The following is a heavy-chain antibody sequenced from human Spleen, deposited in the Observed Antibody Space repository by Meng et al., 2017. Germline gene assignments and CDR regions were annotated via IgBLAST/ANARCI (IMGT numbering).Heavy chain of an antibody. CDR2: INHSGST. D-gene: IGHD4-23*01. CDR1: GGSFSGYY. V-gene: IGHV4-34*01. J-gene: IGHJ4*02. Sequence: GSLRLSCAVYGGSFSGYYWSWIRQPPGKGLEWIGEINHSGSTNYNPSLKSRVTMSVDTSKNQFSLNLRSVTAADTAVYFCARTPGLRWTPKIDQWGLGTLVNVSS. CDR3: ARTPGLRWTPKIDQ.